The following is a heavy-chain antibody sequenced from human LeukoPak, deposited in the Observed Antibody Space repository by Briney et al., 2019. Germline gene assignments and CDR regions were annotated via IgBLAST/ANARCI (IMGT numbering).Heavy chain of an antibody. J-gene: IGHJ4*02. D-gene: IGHD6-13*01. V-gene: IGHV4-61*02. CDR1: GGSISSGSYY. Sequence: PSQTLSLTCTVSGGSISSGSYYWSWIRQPAGKGLEWIGRIYTSGGTTYNPSLKSRVTISVDTSKNQFSLKLSSVTAADTAVYYCARQGSNIDIDYWGQGTLVTVSS. CDR3: ARQGSNIDIDY. CDR2: IYTSGGT.